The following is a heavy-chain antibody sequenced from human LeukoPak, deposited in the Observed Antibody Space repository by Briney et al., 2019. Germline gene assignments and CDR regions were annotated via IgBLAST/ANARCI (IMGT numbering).Heavy chain of an antibody. J-gene: IGHJ4*02. D-gene: IGHD3-10*01. Sequence: GESLKISCKASGYSFTNYWISWVRQMPGKGLEWMGRIDPSDSNTNYSPSLQGHVTISADKSVNTAYLQWNSLKASDTAMYYCTRLSYYGSGLLDYWGQGTRVTVSS. CDR3: TRLSYYGSGLLDY. CDR2: IDPSDSNT. CDR1: GYSFTNYW. V-gene: IGHV5-10-1*01.